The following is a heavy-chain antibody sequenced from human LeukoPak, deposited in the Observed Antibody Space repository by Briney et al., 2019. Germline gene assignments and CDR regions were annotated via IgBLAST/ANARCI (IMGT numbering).Heavy chain of an antibody. Sequence: GGSLRLSCGASGFPFSSYEMNWVRQAPGKGLEWVSYISSSGSTIYYADSVKGRFTISRDNAKNSLYLQMNSLRAEDTAVYYCAELGITMIGGVWGKGTTVTISS. CDR3: AELGITMIGGV. J-gene: IGHJ6*04. V-gene: IGHV3-48*03. CDR2: ISSSGSTI. D-gene: IGHD3-10*02. CDR1: GFPFSSYE.